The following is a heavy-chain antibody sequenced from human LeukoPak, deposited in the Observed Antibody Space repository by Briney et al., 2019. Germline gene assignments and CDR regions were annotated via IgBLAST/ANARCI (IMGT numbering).Heavy chain of an antibody. Sequence: GGSLRLSCAASGFTFRNFVMHWVRQAPGKGLEWVAGILNDGSNTDYADSVKGRFTVSRGNSESTLYLQMNSLRDEDTAVYYCAKYKGAALYYHYGLDVWGPGTTVIVSS. J-gene: IGHJ6*02. CDR2: ILNDGSNT. CDR3: AKYKGAALYYHYGLDV. D-gene: IGHD1-14*01. V-gene: IGHV3-30*18. CDR1: GFTFRNFV.